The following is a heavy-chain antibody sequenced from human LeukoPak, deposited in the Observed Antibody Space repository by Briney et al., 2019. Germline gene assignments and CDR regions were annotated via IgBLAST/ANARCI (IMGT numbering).Heavy chain of an antibody. J-gene: IGHJ4*02. V-gene: IGHV3-66*01. CDR3: ARTMVRGVIIKSYYFDY. Sequence: GGSLRLSCAASGFTVSSNYMSWVRQASGKGLEWVSVIYSGGSTYYADSVKGRFTISRDNSKNTLYLQMNSLRAEDTAVYYCARTMVRGVIIKSYYFDYWGQGTLVTVSS. CDR2: IYSGGST. D-gene: IGHD3-10*01. CDR1: GFTVSSNY.